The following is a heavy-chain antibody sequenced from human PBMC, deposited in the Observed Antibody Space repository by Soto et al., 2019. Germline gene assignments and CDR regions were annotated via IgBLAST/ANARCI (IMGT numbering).Heavy chain of an antibody. D-gene: IGHD3-22*01. CDR3: ARGYYYDSSGYEWSYYYGMDV. Sequence: SVKVSCKASGGTFSSYAISWVRQAPGQGLEWMGGIIPIFGTANYAQKFQGRVTITADESTSTAYMELSSLRSEDTAVYYCARGYYYDSSGYEWSYYYGMDVWGQGTTVTVSS. J-gene: IGHJ6*02. V-gene: IGHV1-69*13. CDR2: IIPIFGTA. CDR1: GGTFSSYA.